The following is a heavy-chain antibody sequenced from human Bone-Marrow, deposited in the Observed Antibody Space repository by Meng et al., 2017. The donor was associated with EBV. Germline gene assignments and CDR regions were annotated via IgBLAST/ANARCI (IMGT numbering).Heavy chain of an antibody. J-gene: IGHJ4*02. CDR1: GGSFSGYY. D-gene: IGHD3-10*01. V-gene: IGHV4-34*01. CDR2: INHSGST. Sequence: HVQRQQGGAGLLQPSETLSLTWAVYGGSFSGYYWNWIRQPPGKGLEWIGEINHSGSTNYNPSLKSRVTISVDTSKNQFSLKLSSVTAADTAVYYCARGDYGSGSYYSHVGVVYWGQGTLVTVSS. CDR3: ARGDYGSGSYYSHVGVVY.